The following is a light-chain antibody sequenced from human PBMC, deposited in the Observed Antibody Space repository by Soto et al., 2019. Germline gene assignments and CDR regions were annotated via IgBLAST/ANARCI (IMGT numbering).Light chain of an antibody. CDR1: QTISTY. CDR2: AAS. J-gene: IGKJ4*01. V-gene: IGKV1-39*01. CDR3: QQSYNTPPLT. Sequence: DIQMTQSPSSLSASVGDRVTITCRASQTISTYLNWYQQKPGKAPKLLISAASSLQSGVPSRFSGSGSGTDFTLTISSLQPEDFATYFCQQSYNTPPLTFGGGTKVEIK.